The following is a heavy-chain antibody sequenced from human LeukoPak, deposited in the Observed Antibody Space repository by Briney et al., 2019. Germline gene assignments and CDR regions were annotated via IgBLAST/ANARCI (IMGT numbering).Heavy chain of an antibody. V-gene: IGHV4-59*10. Sequence: SETLSLTCAVYGGSFSSYYWSWIRQPAGKGLEWIGRLYTSGSTNYNPSLKSRVTMSVDTSKNQFSLKLSSVTAADTAVYYCARTTPMSTIDYWGQGTLVTVSS. CDR1: GGSFSSYY. CDR2: LYTSGST. D-gene: IGHD5-18*01. J-gene: IGHJ4*02. CDR3: ARTTPMSTIDY.